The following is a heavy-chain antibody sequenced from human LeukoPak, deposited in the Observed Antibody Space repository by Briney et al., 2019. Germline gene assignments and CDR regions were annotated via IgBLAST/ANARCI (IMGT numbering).Heavy chain of an antibody. CDR1: GFTFSSYA. J-gene: IGHJ4*02. V-gene: IGHV3-23*01. Sequence: PGGSLRLSCAASGFTFSSYAMSWVRQVPGKGLEWVSVISGSGDNTYYADSVKGRFTISRDNARSSLYLQMNGLRDEDTAVYYCARAATIDYWGQGTLVTVSS. CDR3: ARAATIDY. D-gene: IGHD5-12*01. CDR2: ISGSGDNT.